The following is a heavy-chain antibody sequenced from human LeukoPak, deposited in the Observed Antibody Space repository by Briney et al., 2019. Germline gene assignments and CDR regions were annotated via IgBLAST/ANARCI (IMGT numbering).Heavy chain of an antibody. CDR1: GFTFSSYD. Sequence: GGSLRLPCAASGFTFSSYDMHWVRQATGKGLEWVSAIGTAGDTYYPGSVKGRFTISRENAKNSLYLQMNSLRAGDTAVYYCARRDDYGDYFDYWGQGTLVTVSS. D-gene: IGHD4-17*01. J-gene: IGHJ4*02. V-gene: IGHV3-13*01. CDR3: ARRDDYGDYFDY. CDR2: IGTAGDT.